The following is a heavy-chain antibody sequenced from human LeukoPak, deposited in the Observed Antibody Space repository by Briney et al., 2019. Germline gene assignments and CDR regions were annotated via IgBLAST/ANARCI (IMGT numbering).Heavy chain of an antibody. CDR1: GFTFSSYW. D-gene: IGHD5-24*01. CDR2: INTDGSST. CDR3: VRDSGDGSTSFDN. V-gene: IGHV3-74*03. J-gene: IGHJ4*02. Sequence: GGSLRLSCAASGFTFSSYWMSWVRQAPGKGLVWISRINTDGSSTTYADSVKGRFTFSRDNAKNTLYLQMNSLRAEDTALYYCVRDSGDGSTSFDNWGQGTLVTISS.